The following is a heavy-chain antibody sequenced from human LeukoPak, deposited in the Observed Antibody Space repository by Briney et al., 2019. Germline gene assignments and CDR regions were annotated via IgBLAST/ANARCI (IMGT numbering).Heavy chain of an antibody. J-gene: IGHJ4*02. V-gene: IGHV1-2*02. CDR1: GYTFTGYY. D-gene: IGHD4-11*01. Sequence: ASVTVSCKASGYTFTGYYIHWVRQAPGQGLEWMGWINPNSGGTNYAQKFRGRVTMTRDTSISTAYMELSRLTSDDTAVYYCARDAIVRDYSNSDYWGQGTLVTVSS. CDR3: ARDAIVRDYSNSDY. CDR2: INPNSGGT.